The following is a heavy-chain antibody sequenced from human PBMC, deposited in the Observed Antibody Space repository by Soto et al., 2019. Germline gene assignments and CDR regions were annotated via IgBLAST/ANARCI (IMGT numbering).Heavy chain of an antibody. V-gene: IGHV1-69*01. D-gene: IGHD2-15*01. J-gene: IGHJ6*02. CDR2: IIPIFGTA. CDR3: GAATPEVYYYYGMDV. CDR1: GGTFSSYA. Sequence: QVPLVQSGAEVKKPGSSVKVSCKASGGTFSSYAISWVRQAPGQGLEWMGGIIPIFGTANYAQNFQGRVTITADESTSTAYMELSSLRSEDTAVYYCGAATPEVYYYYGMDVWGQGTTVTVSS.